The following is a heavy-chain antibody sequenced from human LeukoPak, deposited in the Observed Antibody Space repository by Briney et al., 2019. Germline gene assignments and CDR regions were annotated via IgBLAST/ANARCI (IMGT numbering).Heavy chain of an antibody. D-gene: IGHD3-3*01. CDR2: ISGSGGST. V-gene: IGHV3-23*01. CDR3: AKDALYFGVVDYYYYYYGMGV. Sequence: GGSLRLSCAASGFTFSSYAMSWVRQAPGKGLEWVSAISGSGGSTYYADSVKGRFTISRDNSKNTLYLQMNSLRAEDTAVYYCAKDALYFGVVDYYYYYYGMGVWGQGTTVTVSS. J-gene: IGHJ6*02. CDR1: GFTFSSYA.